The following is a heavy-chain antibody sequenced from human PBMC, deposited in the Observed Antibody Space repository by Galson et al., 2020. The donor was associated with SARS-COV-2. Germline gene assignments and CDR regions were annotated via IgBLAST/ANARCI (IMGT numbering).Heavy chain of an antibody. CDR2: IDWDGDK. Sequence: SGPTLVKPTQTLTLTCSFSGFSLSTSGMCVSWIRQPPGKALEWLARIDWDGDKHYNTSLKTRFTISKDTSKNQVVLTMTNMDPVDTATYYCARAWITGTTSRTFDYWGQGTLVNVSS. V-gene: IGHV2-70*11. J-gene: IGHJ4*02. CDR1: GFSLSTSGMC. CDR3: ARAWITGTTSRTFDY. D-gene: IGHD1-1*01.